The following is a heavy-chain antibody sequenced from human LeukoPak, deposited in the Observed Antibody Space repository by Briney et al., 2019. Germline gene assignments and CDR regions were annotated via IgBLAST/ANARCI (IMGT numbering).Heavy chain of an antibody. V-gene: IGHV3-23*01. CDR3: AKGNWNDVIYYYYYMDV. CDR1: GFTFSSYA. J-gene: IGHJ6*03. Sequence: GGSLRLSCAASGFTFSSYAMSWVRQAPGKGLEWVSAISASGGSTYYADSVKGRFTISRDNSKNTLYLQMNSLRAEDTAVYYCAKGNWNDVIYYYYYMDVWGKGTTVTVSS. D-gene: IGHD1-1*01. CDR2: ISASGGST.